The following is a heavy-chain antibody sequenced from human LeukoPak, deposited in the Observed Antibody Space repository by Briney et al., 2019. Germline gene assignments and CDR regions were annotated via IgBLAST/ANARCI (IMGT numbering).Heavy chain of an antibody. Sequence: GRSLRLSCAASGFTFDDYAMHWVRDAPGKGLEWVSAICCSGGSTYYADSVKGRFTISRDNSKNTLYLQMNSLRAEDTAVYYCAIPGVYWGQGTLVTVSS. CDR3: AIPGVY. CDR2: ICCSGGST. J-gene: IGHJ4*02. V-gene: IGHV3-23*01. CDR1: GFTFDDYA.